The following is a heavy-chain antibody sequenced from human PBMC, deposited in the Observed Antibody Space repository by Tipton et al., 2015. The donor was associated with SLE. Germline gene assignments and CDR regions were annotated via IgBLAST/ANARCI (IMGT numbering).Heavy chain of an antibody. J-gene: IGHJ4*02. V-gene: IGHV1-18*04. CDR2: ISPNIGGA. D-gene: IGHD6-6*01. CDR3: AREGSSIAARQLDS. CDR1: GYTFSDYF. Sequence: QSGPEVKKPGASVKVSCRASGYTFSDYFIHWVRQAPGQGLEWMGRISPNIGGANYAQKLQGRVTMTTDTSTSTAYMELRSLRSDDAAIYYCAREGSSIAARQLDSWGQGTLVTVSS.